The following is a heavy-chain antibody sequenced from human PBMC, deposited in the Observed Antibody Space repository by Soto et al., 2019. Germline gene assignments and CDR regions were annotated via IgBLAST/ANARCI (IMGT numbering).Heavy chain of an antibody. J-gene: IGHJ5*02. Sequence: QVHLQQWGAGLLKPSETLSLTCAVYGGSVNGYYWNWIRQPPGKGLEWIGEINHTGGTHYNPSVKSRVTLSVDTSKNQFSLRLSSVTAADTAIYYCVTRITVFGLLIPPFDPWGLGTQVTVSS. V-gene: IGHV4-34*02. D-gene: IGHD3-3*01. CDR1: GGSVNGYY. CDR3: VTRITVFGLLIPPFDP. CDR2: INHTGGT.